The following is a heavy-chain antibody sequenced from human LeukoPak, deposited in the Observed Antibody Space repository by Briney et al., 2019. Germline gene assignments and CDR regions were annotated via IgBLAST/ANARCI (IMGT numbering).Heavy chain of an antibody. CDR3: ARGVSYYDFWSGYSGQPREYYYYGMDV. D-gene: IGHD3-3*01. V-gene: IGHV4-59*01. CDR1: GVSINGYY. Sequence: AKTLSLTCTVSGVSINGYYWSWIRQPPGKGLEWIGYIYYSGSSNNNPSLKSRVTISVDTSKNQFSLKLSSVTAADTAVYYCARGVSYYDFWSGYSGQPREYYYYGMDVWGQGTTVTVSS. J-gene: IGHJ6*02. CDR2: IYYSGSS.